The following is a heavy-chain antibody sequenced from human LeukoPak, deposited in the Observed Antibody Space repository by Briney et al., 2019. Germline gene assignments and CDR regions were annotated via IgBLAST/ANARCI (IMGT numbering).Heavy chain of an antibody. V-gene: IGHV1-2*02. Sequence: ASVPVSCQASGYTFPDYYMHWVRQAPGPRLEWMGWINPNRGGTNHAQKFQGRVTMTRDTSISTAYMELSRLRSDDTAVYYCARDRPLDADDYYGFYYFDYWGQGTLVTVSS. J-gene: IGHJ4*02. D-gene: IGHD3-10*01. CDR2: INPNRGGT. CDR1: GYTFPDYY. CDR3: ARDRPLDADDYYGFYYFDY.